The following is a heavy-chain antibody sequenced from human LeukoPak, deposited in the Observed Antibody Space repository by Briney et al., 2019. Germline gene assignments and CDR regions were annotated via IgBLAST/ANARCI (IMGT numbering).Heavy chain of an antibody. Sequence: PGGSLRLSCAASGFTFSSYGMHWVRQAPGKGLEWVAVIWYDGSNKYSADSVKGRFTISRDNSKNTLYLQMNSLRAEDTAVYYCARGPPDYYYGSGSYDFVYWGQGTLVTVSS. D-gene: IGHD3-10*01. CDR3: ARGPPDYYYGSGSYDFVY. CDR2: IWYDGSNK. CDR1: GFTFSSYG. J-gene: IGHJ4*02. V-gene: IGHV3-33*01.